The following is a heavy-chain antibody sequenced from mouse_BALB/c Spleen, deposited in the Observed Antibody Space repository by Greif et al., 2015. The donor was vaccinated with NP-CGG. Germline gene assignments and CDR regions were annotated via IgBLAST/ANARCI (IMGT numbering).Heavy chain of an antibody. J-gene: IGHJ4*01. D-gene: IGHD1-1*02. Sequence: QVQLQQSGAELVKPGASVKLSCKASGYTFTSYYMYWVKQRPGQGLEWIGGINPSNGGTNFNEKFKSKATLTVDKSSSTAYMQLSGLTSEDSAVYYCTRYGGLDHFYAMDYWGQGTPVTVSS. CDR2: INPSNGGT. V-gene: IGHV1S81*02. CDR3: TRYGGLDHFYAMDY. CDR1: GYTFTSYY.